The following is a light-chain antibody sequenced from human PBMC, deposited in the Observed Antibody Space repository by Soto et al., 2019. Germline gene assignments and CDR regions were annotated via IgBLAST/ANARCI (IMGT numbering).Light chain of an antibody. CDR1: QSVSIH. V-gene: IGKV3-15*01. CDR3: QQYGSSPIT. CDR2: DTS. Sequence: ETVMTQSPGSLSVSLGERATLSCRASQSVSIHLAWYQQKPGQAPRLLIYDTSTRATGIPARFSGSGSGTDFTLTISSLQSEDFAVYYCQQYGSSPITFGQGTRLEIK. J-gene: IGKJ5*01.